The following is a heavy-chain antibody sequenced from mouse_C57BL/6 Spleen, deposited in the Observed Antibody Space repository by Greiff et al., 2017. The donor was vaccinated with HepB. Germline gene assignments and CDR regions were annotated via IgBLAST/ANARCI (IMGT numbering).Heavy chain of an antibody. CDR1: GYAFTNYL. J-gene: IGHJ4*01. D-gene: IGHD1-1*01. CDR3: ARCSSLRAMDY. CDR2: INPGSGGT. Sequence: VQLQQSGAELVRPGTSVKLSCKASGYAFTNYLIEWVKRRPGQGLEWIGVINPGSGGTNYNEKFKGKATLTADKSSSTAYMQLSSLTSEDSAVYFGARCSSLRAMDYWGQGTSVTVSS. V-gene: IGHV1-54*01.